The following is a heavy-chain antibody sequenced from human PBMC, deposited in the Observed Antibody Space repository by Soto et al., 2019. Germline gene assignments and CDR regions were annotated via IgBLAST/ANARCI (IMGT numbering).Heavy chain of an antibody. CDR2: ISGSGGST. Sequence: EVQLLESGGGLVQPGGSLRLSCAASGFTFSSYAMSWVRQAPWKGLEWVSAISGSGGSTYYADSVKGRFTISRDNSKNTLYLQMNSLRAEDTAVYYCAKAPYSSGWYDDYWGQGTLVTVSS. J-gene: IGHJ4*02. CDR1: GFTFSSYA. D-gene: IGHD6-19*01. V-gene: IGHV3-23*01. CDR3: AKAPYSSGWYDDY.